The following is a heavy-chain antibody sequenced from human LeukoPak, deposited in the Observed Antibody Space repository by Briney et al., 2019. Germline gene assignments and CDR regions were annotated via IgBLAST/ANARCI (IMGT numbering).Heavy chain of an antibody. CDR3: AAPGRVRGVIMKYFQH. J-gene: IGHJ1*01. D-gene: IGHD3-10*01. CDR2: IFYSGST. CDR1: GGSISTSSYY. V-gene: IGHV4-39*01. Sequence: SETLSLTCTVSGGSISTSSYYWGWVRQPPGKGLEWIGNIFYSGSTYYSPSLKSRVTISLDTSRNQFSLKLNSVTAADTAVYYCAAPGRVRGVIMKYFQHWGQGTLVTVSS.